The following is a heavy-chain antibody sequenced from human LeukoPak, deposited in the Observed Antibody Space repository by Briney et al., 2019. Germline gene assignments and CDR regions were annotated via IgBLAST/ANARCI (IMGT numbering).Heavy chain of an antibody. J-gene: IGHJ3*02. CDR3: ARVREDPWNSAPHAFDI. CDR2: IYYSGST. CDR1: GGSISSYY. D-gene: IGHD1-1*01. V-gene: IGHV4-39*01. Sequence: SETLSLTCTVSGGSISSYYWGWIRQPPGKGLEWIGSIYYSGSTYYNPSLKSRGTISVDTSKNQFSLKLSSVTAADTAVYYCARVREDPWNSAPHAFDIWGQGTMVTVSS.